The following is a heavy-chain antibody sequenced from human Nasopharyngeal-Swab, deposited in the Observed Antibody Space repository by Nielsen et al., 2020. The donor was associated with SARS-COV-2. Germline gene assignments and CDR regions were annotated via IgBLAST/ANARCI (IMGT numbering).Heavy chain of an antibody. Sequence: GESLKISCAASGITFSRYWMSWVRQAPGKGLEWVSTISASGDGTYYADSVKGRFTISRDNSKNTLSLQMNSLRAEDTAIYYCAKLARAGTIGLFDYWGQGTPATVSS. CDR1: GITFSRYW. V-gene: IGHV3-23*01. J-gene: IGHJ4*02. CDR2: ISASGDGT. CDR3: AKLARAGTIGLFDY. D-gene: IGHD1-1*01.